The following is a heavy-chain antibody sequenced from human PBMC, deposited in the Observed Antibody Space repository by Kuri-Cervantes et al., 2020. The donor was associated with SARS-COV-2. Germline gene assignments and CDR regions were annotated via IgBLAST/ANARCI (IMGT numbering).Heavy chain of an antibody. CDR2: IYYSGST. Sequence: SETLSLTCTVSGGSISSYYWSWIRQPPGKGLEWIGYIYYSGSTNYNPSLKSRVTISVDTSKNQFSLKPSSVTAADTAVYYCARGSSPTALIDYWGQGTLVTVSS. CDR3: ARGSSPTALIDY. D-gene: IGHD6-13*01. V-gene: IGHV4-59*12. CDR1: GGSISSYY. J-gene: IGHJ4*02.